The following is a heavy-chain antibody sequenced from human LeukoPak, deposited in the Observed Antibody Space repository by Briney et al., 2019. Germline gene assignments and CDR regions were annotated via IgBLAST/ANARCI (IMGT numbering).Heavy chain of an antibody. V-gene: IGHV1-69*04. Sequence: EASVKASCKASGGTFSSYAISWVRQAPGQGLEWMGRIIPIFGIANYAQKFQGRVTITADKSTSTAYMELSSLRSEDTAVYYCAREALYCSSTSCYTVIEGYYFDYWGQGTLVTISS. CDR2: IIPIFGIA. D-gene: IGHD2-2*02. CDR1: GGTFSSYA. CDR3: AREALYCSSTSCYTVIEGYYFDY. J-gene: IGHJ4*02.